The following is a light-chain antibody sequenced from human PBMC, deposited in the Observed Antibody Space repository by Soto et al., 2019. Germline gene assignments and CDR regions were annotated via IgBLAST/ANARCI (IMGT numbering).Light chain of an antibody. J-gene: IGKJ5*01. V-gene: IGKV2-28*01. CDR3: MQALQTPIT. CDR2: LRS. Sequence: ALTQSPLSLPVTPGEPTSISCRSIQSLLPSNGYNYVDWYLQKPGQSPQLLIYLRSNRASGVPDRFSGSGSGTEFTLKISRVEAEDVGVYFGMQALQTPITFGQGTRLEIK. CDR1: QSLLPSNGYNY.